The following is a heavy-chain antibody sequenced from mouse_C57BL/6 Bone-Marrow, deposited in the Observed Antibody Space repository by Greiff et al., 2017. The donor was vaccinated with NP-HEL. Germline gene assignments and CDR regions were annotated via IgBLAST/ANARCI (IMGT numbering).Heavy chain of an antibody. Sequence: QVQLQQSGPELVKPGASVKISCKASGYAFSSSWMNWVKQRPGKGLEWIGRIYPGDGDTNYNGKFKGKATLTADQSSSTAYMQLSILTSDDSAVSFCARSNWDFDYWGKGTTLTVSS. CDR3: ARSNWDFDY. CDR2: IYPGDGDT. CDR1: GYAFSSSW. D-gene: IGHD4-1*01. J-gene: IGHJ2*01. V-gene: IGHV1-82*01.